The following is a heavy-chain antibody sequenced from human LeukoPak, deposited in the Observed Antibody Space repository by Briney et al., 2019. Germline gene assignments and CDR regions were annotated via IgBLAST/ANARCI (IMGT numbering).Heavy chain of an antibody. CDR3: ARNGSGSYYNGYYYGMDV. J-gene: IGHJ6*02. D-gene: IGHD3-10*01. CDR2: IYYSGST. CDR1: GFSVTTDSYC. V-gene: IGHV4-61*01. Sequence: SETLSLTCTVSGFSVTTDSYCWGWIRQPPGKGLEWIGYIYYSGSTNYNASLKSRVTISVDTSKNQFSLKLSSVTAADTAVYYCARNGSGSYYNGYYYGMDVWGQGTTVTVSS.